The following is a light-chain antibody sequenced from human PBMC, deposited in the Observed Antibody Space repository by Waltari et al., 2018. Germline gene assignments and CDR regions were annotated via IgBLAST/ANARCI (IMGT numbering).Light chain of an antibody. V-gene: IGKV3-20*01. Sequence: EIVLTQSPGTLSLSPGERATLSCRASQSVNKYLAWFQHNPGQAPRLLIHCASSRATGIPDRISGSGSGTDFTLTISGLEPQDFSVYYCQQYSSSPLTFGPGTKVDIK. CDR3: QQYSSSPLT. J-gene: IGKJ3*01. CDR2: CAS. CDR1: QSVNKY.